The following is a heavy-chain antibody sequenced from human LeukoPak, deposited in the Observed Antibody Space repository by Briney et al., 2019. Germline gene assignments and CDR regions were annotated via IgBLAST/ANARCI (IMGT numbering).Heavy chain of an antibody. CDR2: INHSVST. J-gene: IGHJ4*02. CDR1: GGSFSGYY. V-gene: IGHV4-34*01. CDR3: ARGPAFIAVQYSSGRRLDY. Sequence: SETLSLTCAVYGGSFSGYYWNWIRQPPGKGLGWSGEINHSVSTNYNTSLKSRVAISVDTSKNQFPLKLSPLTAAATSVYYCARGPAFIAVQYSSGRRLDYRGQGTLVTVSS. D-gene: IGHD6-19*01.